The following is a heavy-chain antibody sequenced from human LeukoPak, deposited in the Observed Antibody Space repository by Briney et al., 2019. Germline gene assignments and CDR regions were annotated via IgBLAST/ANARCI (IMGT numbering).Heavy chain of an antibody. CDR1: GFTFSSFN. Sequence: GGSLRLSCAASGFTFSSFNMNWVRQAPGKGLEWVSAISGSGGSTYYADSVKGRFTISRDNSKNTLYLQMNSLRAEDTAVYYCAKSSITIFGVVGRNFDYWGQGTLVTVSS. CDR3: AKSSITIFGVVGRNFDY. V-gene: IGHV3-23*01. D-gene: IGHD3-3*01. CDR2: ISGSGGST. J-gene: IGHJ4*02.